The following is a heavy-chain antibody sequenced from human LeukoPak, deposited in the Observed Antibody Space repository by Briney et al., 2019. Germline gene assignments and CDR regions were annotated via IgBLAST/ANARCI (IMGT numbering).Heavy chain of an antibody. Sequence: GGSLRLSCEASGFTFTTYSMTWVRQAPGKGLGWVSIISSGSSAIFSADALKGRFTISRDDAKNLLYLDMNRLRAEDTAVYYCARGHTAVTRHFDFWGQGTLVTVSS. D-gene: IGHD4-17*01. CDR3: ARGHTAVTRHFDF. V-gene: IGHV3-21*01. J-gene: IGHJ4*02. CDR2: ISSGSSAI. CDR1: GFTFTTYS.